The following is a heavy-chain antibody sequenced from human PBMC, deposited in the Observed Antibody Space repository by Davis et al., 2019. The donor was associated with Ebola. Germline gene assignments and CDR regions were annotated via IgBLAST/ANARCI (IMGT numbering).Heavy chain of an antibody. CDR1: GGSISSYY. CDR3: ARVGKYYYDSSGYYVWFDP. D-gene: IGHD3-22*01. Sequence: PSETLSLTCTVSGGSISSYYWSWIRQPPGKGLEWIGYIYYSGSTNYNPSLKSRVTISVDTSKNQFSLKLSSVTAADTAVYYCARVGKYYYDSSGYYVWFDPWGQGTLVTVSS. CDR2: IYYSGST. V-gene: IGHV4-59*01. J-gene: IGHJ5*02.